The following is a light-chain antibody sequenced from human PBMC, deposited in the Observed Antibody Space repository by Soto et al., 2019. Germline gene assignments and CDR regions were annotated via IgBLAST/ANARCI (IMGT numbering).Light chain of an antibody. CDR2: GAS. CDR3: QQYGTSPIA. CDR1: QTVSSY. J-gene: IGKJ5*01. Sequence: ENVLTQSPAALSLSPGERATLSCRASQTVSSYLTWHQQRPGQAPRLLISGASRRATGIPDRFSGSGSGTDFTLTISRLEHEDFAMYYCQQYGTSPIAFGQGKRLEIK. V-gene: IGKV3-20*01.